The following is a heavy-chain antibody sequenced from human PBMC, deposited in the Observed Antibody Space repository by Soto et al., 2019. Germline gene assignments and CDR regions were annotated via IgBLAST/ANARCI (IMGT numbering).Heavy chain of an antibody. Sequence: QVQLVQSGAEVKKPGASVKVSCKASGYTFTGYFIHWVRQAPGQGLEWMGWINPKSGGTKYAQKFQGGVTMTGDTSIITTYMELNRLTSDDTAVYYCATGMKDDYVGISGMHVWGQGTTVTVSS. D-gene: IGHD4-17*01. CDR2: INPKSGGT. CDR1: GYTFTGYF. J-gene: IGHJ6*02. V-gene: IGHV1-2*02. CDR3: ATGMKDDYVGISGMHV.